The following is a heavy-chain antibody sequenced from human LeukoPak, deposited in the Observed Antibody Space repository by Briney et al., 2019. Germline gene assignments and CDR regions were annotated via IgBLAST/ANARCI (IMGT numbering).Heavy chain of an antibody. J-gene: IGHJ4*02. Sequence: SETLSLTCTVSGGSISSSSYYWGWIRQPPGKGLEWIGSIYYSGSTYYNPSLKSRVTISVDTSKNQFSLKLSSVTAADTAVYYCARRGERIAVAVFDYWGQGTLVTVSS. CDR2: IYYSGST. CDR1: GGSISSSSYY. D-gene: IGHD6-19*01. V-gene: IGHV4-39*01. CDR3: ARRGERIAVAVFDY.